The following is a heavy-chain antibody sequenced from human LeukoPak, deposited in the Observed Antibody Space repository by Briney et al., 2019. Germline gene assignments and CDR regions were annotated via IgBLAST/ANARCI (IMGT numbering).Heavy chain of an antibody. Sequence: GGSLRLSCAASGFTFSSYAMHWVRQAPGKGLEWVAVISYDGSNKYYADSVKGRFTISRDNSKNTLYLQMNSLRAEDTAVYYCARDSLVLSENRYCSSTSCYYGAYGMDVWGQGTTVTVSS. J-gene: IGHJ6*02. CDR3: ARDSLVLSENRYCSSTSCYYGAYGMDV. CDR1: GFTFSSYA. V-gene: IGHV3-30-3*01. D-gene: IGHD2-2*01. CDR2: ISYDGSNK.